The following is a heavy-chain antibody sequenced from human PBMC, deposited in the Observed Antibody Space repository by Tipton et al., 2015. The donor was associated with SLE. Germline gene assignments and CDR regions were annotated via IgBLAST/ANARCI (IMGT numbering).Heavy chain of an antibody. CDR1: GGSIKNYY. CDR2: VYSSGNT. V-gene: IGHV4-4*07. Sequence: TLSLTCTVSGGSIKNYYWGWIRQPAGKGLEWIGRVYSSGNTNYNPSLKSPVTMSVDTSKNQFSLKLSSVTAADTAVYFCARQDLGRAATLTFVIWGLGTLVTVSS. D-gene: IGHD6-25*01. J-gene: IGHJ4*02. CDR3: ARQDLGRAATLTFVI.